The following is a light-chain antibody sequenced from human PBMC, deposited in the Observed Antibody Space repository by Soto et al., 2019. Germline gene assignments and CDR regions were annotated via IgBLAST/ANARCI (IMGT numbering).Light chain of an antibody. CDR2: GAS. CDR3: KQYNKWPRT. J-gene: IGKJ1*01. CDR1: QSVSSN. V-gene: IGKV3-15*01. Sequence: EIVMTQSPATLSVSPGERATLSCRASQSVSSNLAWYQQKPGQAPRLLIYGASNRATGIPSRFSGSGSGTKLTLTISSLQSEEFADYYCKQYNKWPRTFGEGTKVEIK.